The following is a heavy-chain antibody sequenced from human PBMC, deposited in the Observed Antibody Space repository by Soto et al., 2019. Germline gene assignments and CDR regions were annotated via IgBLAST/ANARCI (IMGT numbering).Heavy chain of an antibody. V-gene: IGHV4-59*01. J-gene: IGHJ3*02. D-gene: IGHD3-3*01. CDR1: GGSISSYY. CDR2: IYYSGST. CDR3: ARAHISYYDFWSGYYIPSEGYAFDI. Sequence: PSETLSLTCTVSGGSISSYYWSWIRQPPGKGLEWIGYIYYSGSTNYNPSLKSRVTISVDTSKNQFSLKLSSVTAADTAVYYCARAHISYYDFWSGYYIPSEGYAFDIWGQGTMVTVSS.